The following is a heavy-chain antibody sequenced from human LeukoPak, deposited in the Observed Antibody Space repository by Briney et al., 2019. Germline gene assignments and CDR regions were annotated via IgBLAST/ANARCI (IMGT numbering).Heavy chain of an antibody. D-gene: IGHD2-21*02. V-gene: IGHV4-59*08. CDR2: ISATGDT. CDR3: ARHYNYDTGGDAFDY. CDR1: GGSINNFY. Sequence: SDSLSLTCTVSGGSINNFYFSWIRQPPGKGLECIGYISATGDTNSNPSLKSRVTMSIDRSKNQVSLRLRSVSAADTAIYYCARHYNYDTGGDAFDYWGQGTLVIVSS. J-gene: IGHJ4*02.